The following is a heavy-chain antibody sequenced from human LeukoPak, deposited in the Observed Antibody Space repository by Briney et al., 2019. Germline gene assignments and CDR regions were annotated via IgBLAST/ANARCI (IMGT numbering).Heavy chain of an antibody. Sequence: GGSLRLSCAASGFTFSSYAMSWVRQAPGKGLEWVSAISGSGGSTYYTDSVKGRFTISRDNSKNTLYLQMNSLRAEDTAVYYCAKGWTGYHPPYYFDYWDQGTLVTVSS. V-gene: IGHV3-23*01. J-gene: IGHJ4*02. CDR1: GFTFSSYA. CDR3: AKGWTGYHPPYYFDY. D-gene: IGHD3/OR15-3a*01. CDR2: ISGSGGST.